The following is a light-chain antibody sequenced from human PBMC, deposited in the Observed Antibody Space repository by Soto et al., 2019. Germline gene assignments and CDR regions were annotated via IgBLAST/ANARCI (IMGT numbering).Light chain of an antibody. CDR3: HQYNSDSALT. Sequence: DIQMTQSPSTLSASVGDRVTITCRASQSISSWLAWYEQKPGKGPKLLIYKASSLESGVPSRFSGSGSGTKFTHNSSSLQPDDFATYYCHQYNSDSALTFGGGTNVEIK. J-gene: IGKJ4*02. CDR1: QSISSW. V-gene: IGKV1-5*03. CDR2: KAS.